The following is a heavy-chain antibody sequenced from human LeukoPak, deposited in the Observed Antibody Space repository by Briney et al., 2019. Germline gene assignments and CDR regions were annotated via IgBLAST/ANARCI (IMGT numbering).Heavy chain of an antibody. D-gene: IGHD6-25*01. CDR1: GFTFTDFS. CDR2: ISTVSTYT. J-gene: IGHJ6*03. CDR3: ARDGSGFYLYNYMDV. V-gene: IGHV3-21*06. Sequence: GGSLRLSCAPSGFTFTDFSMNWVRQAPGKGLEWVASISTVSTYTFYADSVKGRFSISRDNVRNLLYLQMSSLGAEDTAVYYCARDGSGFYLYNYMDVWGKGTTVTVSS.